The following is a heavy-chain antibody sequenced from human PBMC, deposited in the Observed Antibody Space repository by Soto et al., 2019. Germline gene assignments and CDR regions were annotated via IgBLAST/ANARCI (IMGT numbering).Heavy chain of an antibody. Sequence: GGSLRLSCAASGVTVSSNYMSWVRQAPGKGLEWVSVIYSGGSTYYADSVKGRFTISRDNSKNTLYLQMNSLRAEDTAVYYCAKAFFFVTSFDYWGQGTLVTVS. CDR1: GVTVSSNY. CDR3: AKAFFFVTSFDY. V-gene: IGHV3-66*01. J-gene: IGHJ4*02. D-gene: IGHD4-17*01. CDR2: IYSGGST.